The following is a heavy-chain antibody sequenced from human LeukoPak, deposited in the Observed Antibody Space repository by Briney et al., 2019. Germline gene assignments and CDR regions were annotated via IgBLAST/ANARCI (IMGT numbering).Heavy chain of an antibody. CDR1: GFTFSSFA. CDR2: VFTGGGT. CDR3: ARYDY. J-gene: IGHJ4*02. V-gene: IGHV3-23*03. Sequence: GGSLRLSCAASGFTFSSFAMSWVRQAPGKGLEWVSVVFTGGGTYYADSVKGRFTTSRDNSKNTLYLQMNNLRAEDTAIYYCARYDYWGQGILVTVSS.